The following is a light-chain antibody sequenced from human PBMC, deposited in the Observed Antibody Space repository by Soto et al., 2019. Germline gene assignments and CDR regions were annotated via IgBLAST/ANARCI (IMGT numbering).Light chain of an antibody. CDR1: SDDVGGYNY. J-gene: IGLJ2*01. Sequence: QSVLTQPASVSGSPGQSITISCTGTSDDVGGYNYVSWYQQHPGKAPKLMIFEVNNRPSGVSNRFSGSRSGNTASLTISGLQAEDEADYYCSSYRSGNTLVVFGGRTQVTVL. V-gene: IGLV2-14*01. CDR2: EVN. CDR3: SSYRSGNTLVV.